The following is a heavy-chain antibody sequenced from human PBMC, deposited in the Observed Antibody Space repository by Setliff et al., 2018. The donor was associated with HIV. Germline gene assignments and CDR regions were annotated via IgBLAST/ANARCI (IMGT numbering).Heavy chain of an antibody. D-gene: IGHD3-22*01. V-gene: IGHV4-59*01. CDR1: GGSISGYY. Sequence: PSETLSLPCPVPGGSISGYYWSWLRQPPGKGLEWIGYIYYIGNTTYTPSLKDLVTLSVDTSKNQLSLKLSAVTAEDPAVYYCARGRARYYYDGSGYYVDYWGQGTLVTVSS. J-gene: IGHJ4*02. CDR3: ARGRARYYYDGSGYYVDY. CDR2: IYYIGNT.